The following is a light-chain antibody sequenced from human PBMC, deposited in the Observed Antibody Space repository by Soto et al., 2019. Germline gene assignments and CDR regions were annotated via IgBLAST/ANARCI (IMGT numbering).Light chain of an antibody. CDR2: KVD. Sequence: QSVLTQPASVSGSPGQSITIPCSGRSSDIGGPNYVSWYQQHPGKVPKLIIYKVDNRPSGISDRFSASKSGNTASLPISRREAEDEAHYYCSSYTTVRSPQWVFAGGTQLTVL. CDR1: SSDIGGPNY. CDR3: SSYTTVRSPQWV. V-gene: IGLV2-14*01. J-gene: IGLJ3*02.